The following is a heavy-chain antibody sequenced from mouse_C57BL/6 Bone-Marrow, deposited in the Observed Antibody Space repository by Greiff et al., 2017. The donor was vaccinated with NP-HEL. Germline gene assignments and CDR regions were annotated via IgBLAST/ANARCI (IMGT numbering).Heavy chain of an antibody. CDR3: ARDGGYPFYWYFDD. J-gene: IGHJ1*03. Sequence: EVMLVESGGGLVQSGRSLRLSCATSGFTFSDFYMEWVRQAPGKGLEWIAASRNKANDSTTEYSASVKGRFIVSRATSQSILYLQMNALRAEDTAIYYCARDGGYPFYWYFDDWGTGTTVTVSA. D-gene: IGHD2-2*01. CDR2: SRNKANDSTT. CDR1: GFTFSDFY. V-gene: IGHV7-1*01.